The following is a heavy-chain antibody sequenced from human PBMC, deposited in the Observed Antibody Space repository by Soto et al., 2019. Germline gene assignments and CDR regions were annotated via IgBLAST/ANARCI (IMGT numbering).Heavy chain of an antibody. Sequence: SQTLSLTCAISGDSVSSNSAAWNWIRQSPSRGLEWLGRTYYRSKWYNDYAVSVKSRITINPDTSKNQFSLQLNSVTPEDTAVYYCARGSLYIVATLGDAFDIWGQGTMVT. CDR3: ARGSLYIVATLGDAFDI. CDR2: TYYRSKWYN. J-gene: IGHJ3*02. D-gene: IGHD5-12*01. V-gene: IGHV6-1*01. CDR1: GDSVSSNSAA.